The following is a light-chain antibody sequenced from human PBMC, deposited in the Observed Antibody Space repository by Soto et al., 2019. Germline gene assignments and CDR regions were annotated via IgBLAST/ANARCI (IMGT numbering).Light chain of an antibody. V-gene: IGLV6-57*02. CDR3: QSYDSSSHVV. CDR2: EDN. CDR1: SGSIASNY. J-gene: IGLJ2*01. Sequence: NFMLTQPHSVSESPGKTVTISCTGSSGSIASNYVQWYQQRPGSAPTTVIYEDNQRPSGVPDRFSGSIDSSSNSASLTISGLKTEDEADYYCQSYDSSSHVVFGRGTKVIVL.